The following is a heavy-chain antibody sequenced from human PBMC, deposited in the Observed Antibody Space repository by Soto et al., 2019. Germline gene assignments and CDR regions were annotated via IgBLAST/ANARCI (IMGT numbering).Heavy chain of an antibody. CDR1: VYTFTSDF. Sequence: QVQLVQSGSEVKKPGASVTVSCKASVYTFTSDFMHWVRQAPVQGLALMGIINPSCGSTSYAQKIQGRVTMTRETSTTTVYMELSRLRSEDTAVYYCARYLKHGSVSCRYWFQGTLVTVSS. V-gene: IGHV1-46*03. CDR2: INPSCGST. D-gene: IGHD3-10*01. J-gene: IGHJ4*02. CDR3: ARYLKHGSVSCRY.